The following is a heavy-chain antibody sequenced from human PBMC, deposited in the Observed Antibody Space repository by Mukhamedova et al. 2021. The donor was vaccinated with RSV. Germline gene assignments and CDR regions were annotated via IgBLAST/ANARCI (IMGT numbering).Heavy chain of an antibody. Sequence: QAPGKGLERVGFIRSKAYGGTPVYAATVKGRLTISRDASKSIDYLQMNSLKTEDTAVYYCTRDRSGPFYCGGDCHLFDYWGQGT. CDR3: TRDRSGPFYCGGDCHLFDY. J-gene: IGHJ4*02. D-gene: IGHD2-21*01. CDR2: IRSKAYGGTP. V-gene: IGHV3-49*02.